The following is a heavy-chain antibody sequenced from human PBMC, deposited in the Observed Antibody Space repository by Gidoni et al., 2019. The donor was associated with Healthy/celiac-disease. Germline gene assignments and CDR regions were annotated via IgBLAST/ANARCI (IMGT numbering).Heavy chain of an antibody. D-gene: IGHD3-9*01. J-gene: IGHJ4*02. CDR3: ARQNRSLGGPYDILTGYPAYFDY. CDR1: GGSISSSSYY. Sequence: QLQLQESGPGLVKPSETLSLTCTVSGGSISSSSYYWGWIRQPPGKGLEWIGSIYYSGSTYYNPSLKSRVTISVDTSKNQFSLKLSSVTAADTAVYYCARQNRSLGGPYDILTGYPAYFDYWGQGTLVTVSS. V-gene: IGHV4-39*01. CDR2: IYYSGST.